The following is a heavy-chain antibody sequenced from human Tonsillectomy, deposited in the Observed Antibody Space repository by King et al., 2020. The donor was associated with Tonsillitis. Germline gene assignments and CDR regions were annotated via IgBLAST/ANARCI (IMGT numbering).Heavy chain of an antibody. J-gene: IGHJ6*02. Sequence: VQLVESGGGLVQPGRSLRLSCAASGFTFDDYAMHWGRHSPGKGLEWVSGISWNSGSIGYADSVKCRFTISRDNAKNSLYLQMNSLRAEDTALYYCAKELYDDCDYYGIDVWGRGTTVTVSS. CDR1: GFTFDDYA. V-gene: IGHV3-9*01. CDR3: AKELYDDCDYYGIDV. D-gene: IGHD4-17*01. CDR2: ISWNSGSI.